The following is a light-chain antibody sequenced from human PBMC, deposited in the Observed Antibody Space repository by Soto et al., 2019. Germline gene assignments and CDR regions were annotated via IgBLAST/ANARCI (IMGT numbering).Light chain of an antibody. CDR2: DVS. V-gene: IGLV2-14*01. CDR1: SSDVGGYDY. CDR3: SSYSSSSSVV. Sequence: QSALTQPASVSGSPGQSITISCTGTSSDVGGYDYVSWYQQYPGKAPKLMIYDVSNRHSGVSGRFSGSKSGNTASLTISGLQAEDVGDYYCSSYSSSSSVVFGGGTKLTVL. J-gene: IGLJ2*01.